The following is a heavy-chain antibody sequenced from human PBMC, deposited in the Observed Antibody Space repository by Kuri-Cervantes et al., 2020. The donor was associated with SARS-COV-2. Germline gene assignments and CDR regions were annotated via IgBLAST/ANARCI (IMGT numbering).Heavy chain of an antibody. CDR1: GVSATTFGSY. D-gene: IGHD2/OR15-2a*01. Sequence: LRLSCTVSGVSATTFGSYWTWIRQPPGKGLEWVGYIYYNGSTYYNPSLRSRVIVSVDRSKNQFSLNLNSVTAADTALYYCARGAIDWGQGTLVTVSS. CDR2: IYYNGST. V-gene: IGHV4-31*02. CDR3: ARGAID. J-gene: IGHJ4*02.